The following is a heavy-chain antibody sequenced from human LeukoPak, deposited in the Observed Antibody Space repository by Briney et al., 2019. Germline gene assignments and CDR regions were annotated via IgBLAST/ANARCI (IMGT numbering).Heavy chain of an antibody. CDR2: INPNSGGT. CDR3: ARGIYGESNS. V-gene: IGHV1-2*02. Sequence: ASVKVSCKASGYTFTGYYMHWVRQAPGQGLEWMGWINPNSGGTNYAQKFQGRVTMTRNTSITTAYMELSSLISEDTAVYYCARGIYGESNSWGQGTLVTVSS. CDR1: GYTFTGYY. D-gene: IGHD3-10*01. J-gene: IGHJ4*02.